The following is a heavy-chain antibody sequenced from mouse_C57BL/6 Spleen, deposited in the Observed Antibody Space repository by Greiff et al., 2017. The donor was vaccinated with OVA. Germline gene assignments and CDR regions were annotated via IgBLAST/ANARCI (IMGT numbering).Heavy chain of an antibody. Sequence: VQLQQSGPELVKPGASVKISCKASGYAFSSSWMNWVKQRPGKGLEWIGRIYPGDGDTNYNGKFKGKATLTADKSSSTAYMQLSSLTSEDSAVYFCARERGFITTVVDYAMDYWGQGTSVTVSS. CDR3: ARERGFITTVVDYAMDY. CDR2: IYPGDGDT. J-gene: IGHJ4*01. CDR1: GYAFSSSW. V-gene: IGHV1-82*01. D-gene: IGHD1-1*01.